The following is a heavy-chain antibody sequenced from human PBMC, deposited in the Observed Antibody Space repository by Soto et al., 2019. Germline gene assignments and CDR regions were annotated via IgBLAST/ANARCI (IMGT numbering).Heavy chain of an antibody. Sequence: PGGSLRLSCAASGFTFSSHAMSWVRQAPGKGLEWVSAISGNGGNTYYADYVKGRFTISRDISKNTLYLQMNSLRAEDTAIYYCAKDERDYYCMGVWFQGTTVTVS. CDR3: AKDERDYYCMGV. J-gene: IGHJ6*02. CDR1: GFTFSSHA. CDR2: ISGNGGNT. V-gene: IGHV3-23*01.